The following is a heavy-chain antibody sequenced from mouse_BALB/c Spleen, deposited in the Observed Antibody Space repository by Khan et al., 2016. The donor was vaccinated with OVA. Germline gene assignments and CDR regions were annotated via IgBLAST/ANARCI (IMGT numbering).Heavy chain of an antibody. J-gene: IGHJ3*01. V-gene: IGHV4-1*02. CDR1: GFDFSRYW. CDR3: ARPYRYDGRAWFAY. Sequence: MQLEESGGGLVQPGGSLKLSCAASGFDFSRYWMSWVRQAPGKGLEWIGEINPDSSTINYTPSLKDKFIISRDNAKNTLYLQMSKVRSEDTALYYCARPYRYDGRAWFAYWGQGTLSLSLQ. D-gene: IGHD2-14*01. CDR2: INPDSSTI.